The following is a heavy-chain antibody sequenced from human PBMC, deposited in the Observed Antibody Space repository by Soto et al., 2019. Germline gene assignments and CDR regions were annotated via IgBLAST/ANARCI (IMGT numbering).Heavy chain of an antibody. Sequence: ASVKVSCKASGGTFSSYAISWVRQAPGQGLEWMGIINPSGGSTSYAQKFQGRVTMTRDTSTSTVYMELSSLRSEDTAVYYCARVRAAGLDYYGMDVWGQGTTVTVSS. CDR2: INPSGGST. V-gene: IGHV1-46*01. D-gene: IGHD6-13*01. J-gene: IGHJ6*02. CDR3: ARVRAAGLDYYGMDV. CDR1: GGTFSSYA.